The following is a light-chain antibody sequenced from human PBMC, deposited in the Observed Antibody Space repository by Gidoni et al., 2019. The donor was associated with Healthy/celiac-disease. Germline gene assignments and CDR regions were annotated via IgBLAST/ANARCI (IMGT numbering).Light chain of an antibody. CDR1: SSVVGGYHY. CDR3: SSYTSSSTLGV. V-gene: IGLV2-14*01. CDR2: DVS. Sequence: QSALTQPASVSGSPGQSITISCTGTSSVVGGYHYVSWYQPHPGKAPKLMIYDVSNRPSGVSNRFSGSKSGNTASLTISGLQAEDEADYYCSSYTSSSTLGVFGGGTKLTVL. J-gene: IGLJ2*01.